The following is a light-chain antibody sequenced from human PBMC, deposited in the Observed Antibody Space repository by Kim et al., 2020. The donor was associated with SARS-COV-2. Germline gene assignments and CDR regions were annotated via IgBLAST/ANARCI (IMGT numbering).Light chain of an antibody. CDR3: CSYAGTYIFV. CDR2: DVS. V-gene: IGLV2-11*01. J-gene: IGLJ3*02. CDR1: SSDVGDYDY. Sequence: QPALTQPRSVSGSPGQSVTISCTGTSSDVGDYDYVSWYQHHPGKAPKLMIYDVSERPSGVPDRFSASKSGNTASLTISGLQAEDEAEYYCCSYAGTYIFVFGGGTQLTVL.